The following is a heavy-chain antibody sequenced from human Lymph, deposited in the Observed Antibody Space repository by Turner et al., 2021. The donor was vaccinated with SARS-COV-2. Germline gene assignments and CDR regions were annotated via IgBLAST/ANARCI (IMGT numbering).Heavy chain of an antibody. CDR1: GYTFTGYY. J-gene: IGHJ4*02. D-gene: IGHD3-10*01. CDR3: ARSRDLQSMVRGVDPFDY. CDR2: SNPNSGGT. Sequence: QVQLVQSGAEVQKPGASVTVSCTAAGYTFTGYYMHWVRQAPGQGLEWMGWSNPNSGGTNDAQKVQGRVTMTRDTSISTAYMELSRLRSDDTAVYYCARSRDLQSMVRGVDPFDYWGQGTLVTVSS. V-gene: IGHV1-2*02.